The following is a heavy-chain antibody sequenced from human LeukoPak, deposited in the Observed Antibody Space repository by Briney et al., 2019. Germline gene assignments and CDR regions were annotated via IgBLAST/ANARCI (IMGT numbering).Heavy chain of an antibody. D-gene: IGHD1-26*01. CDR1: GGSISSSSYY. CDR3: ARTGGSLYFYYYMDV. V-gene: IGHV4-39*07. J-gene: IGHJ6*03. Sequence: KPSETLSLTCTVSGGSISSSSYYWGWIRQPPGKGLEWIGSIYYSGSTYYNPSLKSRVTISVDTSKNQFSLKLSSVTAADTAVYYCARTGGSLYFYYYMDVWGKGTTVTVSS. CDR2: IYYSGST.